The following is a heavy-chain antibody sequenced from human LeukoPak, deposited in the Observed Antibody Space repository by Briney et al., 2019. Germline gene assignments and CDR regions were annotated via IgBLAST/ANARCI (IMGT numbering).Heavy chain of an antibody. V-gene: IGHV3-23*01. CDR3: AKRYYYDNSGLWDY. Sequence: PGGSLRLSCAASGFTFNSYAMAWVRQAPEKGLEWVSSITDSGISTYYADSVKGRFTISRDNSKNTLYLQMNSLRAEDTAVYYCAKRYYYDNSGLWDYWGQGTLVTVSS. CDR2: ITDSGIST. CDR1: GFTFNSYA. D-gene: IGHD3-22*01. J-gene: IGHJ4*02.